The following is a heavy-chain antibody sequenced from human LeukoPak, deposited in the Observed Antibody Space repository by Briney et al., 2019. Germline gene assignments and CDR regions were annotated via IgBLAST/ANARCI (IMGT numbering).Heavy chain of an antibody. Sequence: GGSLRLSCTASGFSFSGHWMHWARQLPGKGLVWVSRISPTGSTTSYADSVKGRFTVSRDNAKNTLYLQVNNLRAEDTAVYYCARGPNSNWSGLDFWGQGTLHTVSS. D-gene: IGHD6-6*01. V-gene: IGHV3-74*01. J-gene: IGHJ4*02. CDR2: ISPTGSTT. CDR3: ARGPNSNWSGLDF. CDR1: GFSFSGHW.